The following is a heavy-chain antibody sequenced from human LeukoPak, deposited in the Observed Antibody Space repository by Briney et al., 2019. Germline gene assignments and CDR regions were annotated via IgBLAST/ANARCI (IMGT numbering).Heavy chain of an antibody. V-gene: IGHV3-21*01. CDR2: ISSSSSYI. CDR3: ASSQRITMVRGVIPFYYYYYYMDV. J-gene: IGHJ6*03. Sequence: GGSLRLSCAASGFTFSSYSMNWVRQAPGKGLEWVSSISSSSSYIYYADSVKGRFTISRDNAKNSLYLQMNSLRAEDTAVYYCASSQRITMVRGVIPFYYYYYYMDVWGKGTTVTISS. D-gene: IGHD3-10*01. CDR1: GFTFSSYS.